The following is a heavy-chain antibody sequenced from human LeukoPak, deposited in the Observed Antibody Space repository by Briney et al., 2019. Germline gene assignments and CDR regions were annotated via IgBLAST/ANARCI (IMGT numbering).Heavy chain of an antibody. J-gene: IGHJ4*02. CDR1: GFTFSSYG. Sequence: GGSLRLSCAASGFTFSSYGMHWVRQAPGKGLEWVAVISYDGSNKYYSDSVKGRFTISRDNSKNTLYLQMNSLRGEDTAVYFCAKGALLDVAVAATSEPYYFDYWGQGTLVTVSS. CDR3: AKGALLDVAVAATSEPYYFDY. V-gene: IGHV3-30*18. CDR2: ISYDGSNK. D-gene: IGHD6-19*01.